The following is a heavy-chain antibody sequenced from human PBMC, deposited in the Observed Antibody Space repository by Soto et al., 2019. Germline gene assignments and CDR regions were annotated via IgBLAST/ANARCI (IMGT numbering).Heavy chain of an antibody. CDR1: GDSISSSSYY. D-gene: IGHD4-4*01. CDR2: IYYSGST. J-gene: IGHJ4*02. CDR3: ARSGGLQHIDY. V-gene: IGHV4-39*01. Sequence: QLQLQESGPGLVKPSETLSLTCTVSGDSISSSSYYWGWIRQPPGKGLEWIGSIYYSGSTDYNPSLKSRVTISVDTSKNQFSLKLTSVTAADTAVQYCARSGGLQHIDYWGQGTLVTVSS.